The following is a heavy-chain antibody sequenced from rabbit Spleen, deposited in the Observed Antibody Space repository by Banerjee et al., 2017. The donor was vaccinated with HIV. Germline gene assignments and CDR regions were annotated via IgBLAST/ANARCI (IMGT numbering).Heavy chain of an antibody. V-gene: IGHV1S45*01. D-gene: IGHD1-1*01. CDR2: IAGGSGGSP. J-gene: IGHJ4*01. CDR3: ARDYTSSTSFYWDL. CDR1: GIDFSSYW. Sequence: QQQLEESGGGLVQPEGSLTLTCKATGIDFSSYWMCWVRQAPGKGLEWIACIAGGSGGSPYYASWAKGRFTISKTSSTTVTLQMTSLTAADTATYFCARDYTSSTSFYWDLWGPGTLVTVS.